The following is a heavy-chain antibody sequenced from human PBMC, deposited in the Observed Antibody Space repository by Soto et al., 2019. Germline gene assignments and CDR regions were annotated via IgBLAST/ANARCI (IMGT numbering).Heavy chain of an antibody. CDR2: IYYSGST. D-gene: IGHD6-19*01. CDR3: ARGTVAGNWFDP. J-gene: IGHJ5*02. CDR1: GGSISSYY. Sequence: QVQLQESGPGLVKPSETLSLTCTVSGGSISSYYWSWIRQPPGKGLEWIGYIYYSGSTNYNPSLKSRVTISVDTSKNQFSLKLSSVTAADTAVYYCARGTVAGNWFDPWGQGTLVTVSS. V-gene: IGHV4-59*01.